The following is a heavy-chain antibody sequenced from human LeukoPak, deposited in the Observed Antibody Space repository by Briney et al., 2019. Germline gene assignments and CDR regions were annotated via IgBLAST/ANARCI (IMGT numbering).Heavy chain of an antibody. CDR1: GFNFDSYG. V-gene: IGHV3-30*02. Sequence: AGGSLRLSCAASGFNFDSYGMHWVRQAPGKGLEWVAFIRYDGSNTYYADSVKGRFTISRDNSKNTLYLQMNSLRAEDTAVYYCAKEHRLGEGMIVVVIDAFDIWGQGTMVTVSS. J-gene: IGHJ3*02. CDR2: IRYDGSNT. D-gene: IGHD3-22*01. CDR3: AKEHRLGEGMIVVVIDAFDI.